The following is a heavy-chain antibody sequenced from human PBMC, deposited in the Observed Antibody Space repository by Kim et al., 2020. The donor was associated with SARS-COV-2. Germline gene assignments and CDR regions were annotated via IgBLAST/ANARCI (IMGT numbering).Heavy chain of an antibody. J-gene: IGHJ6*02. D-gene: IGHD5-18*01. V-gene: IGHV1-69*13. CDR1: GGTFISYA. CDR2: IIPIFVTA. CDR3: ARKRSGYSYASDYYYGMDV. Sequence: SVKVSCKASGGTFISYAISWVRQAPGQGLEWMGGIIPIFVTANYAQKFQGRVTITADESTSTAYMELSSLRSEDTAVYYCARKRSGYSYASDYYYGMDVWGQGTTVTVSS.